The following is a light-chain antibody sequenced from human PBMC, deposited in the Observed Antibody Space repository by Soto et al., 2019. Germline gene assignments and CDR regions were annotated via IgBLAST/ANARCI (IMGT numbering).Light chain of an antibody. CDR2: DVD. CDR3: SSYTNSNTLV. CDR1: SGDVGGYNY. Sequence: QSVLTQPASVSGSPGQSITISCTGSSGDVGGYNYVSWYQQYPGKAPKLMIYDVDTRPSGVSNRFSGSKSGNTASLTISGLQADDEADYYCSSYTNSNTLVFGSGTKVTVL. J-gene: IGLJ1*01. V-gene: IGLV2-14*01.